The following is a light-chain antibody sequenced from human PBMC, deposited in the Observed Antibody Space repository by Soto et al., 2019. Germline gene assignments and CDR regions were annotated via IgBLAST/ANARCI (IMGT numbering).Light chain of an antibody. J-gene: IGKJ4*01. Sequence: EIVLTQFPVALSVSPGERATLSCRVSQNVTNKLNWYQQKPGQAPRLLIYGASTRATGLSARFSGSGSETEFTLTISSLQSEDFAVYYCQEYHNWPFVTFGGGTKVETK. CDR2: GAS. CDR1: QNVTNK. V-gene: IGKV3-15*01. CDR3: QEYHNWPFVT.